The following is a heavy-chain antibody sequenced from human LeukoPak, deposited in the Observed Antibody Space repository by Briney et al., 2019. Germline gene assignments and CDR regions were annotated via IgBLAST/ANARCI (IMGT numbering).Heavy chain of an antibody. D-gene: IGHD1-1*01. Sequence: GRSLSLSCAASGFTFSSYGMHWVRQAPGKGLEWVAVISYDGSNKYYADSVKGRFTISRDNSKHTLYQQMNRLRTEETAMCYCAKDLVNDLWAFDMWGQGTMVTVSS. CDR3: AKDLVNDLWAFDM. J-gene: IGHJ3*02. CDR1: GFTFSSYG. V-gene: IGHV3-30*18. CDR2: ISYDGSNK.